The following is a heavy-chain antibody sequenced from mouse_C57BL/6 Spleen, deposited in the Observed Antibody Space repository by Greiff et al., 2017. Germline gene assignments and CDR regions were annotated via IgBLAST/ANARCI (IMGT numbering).Heavy chain of an antibody. CDR3: TRRRDWYFDV. V-gene: IGHV14-4*01. D-gene: IGHD2-12*01. CDR2: IDPENGDT. J-gene: IGHJ1*03. Sequence: VQLQQSGAELVRPGASVKLSCTASGFNIKDDYMHWVKQRPEQGLEWIGWIDPENGDTEYASKFQGKATITADTSSNTAYLQLSSLTSEDTAVYYCTRRRDWYFDVWGTGTTVTVSS. CDR1: GFNIKDDY.